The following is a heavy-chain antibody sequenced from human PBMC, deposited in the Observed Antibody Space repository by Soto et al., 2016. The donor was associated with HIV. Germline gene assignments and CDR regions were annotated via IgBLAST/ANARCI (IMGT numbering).Heavy chain of an antibody. V-gene: IGHV3-9*03. CDR1: GFAFHDYA. Sequence: EVQLVESGGGLVQPGRSLRLSCAASGFAFHDYAMHWVRQAPGKGLEWVAGISWNSGSIGYADSVKGRFTISRDNAKNSLYLQMNSLRAEDMALYYCAKARGYYYDHYYFDYWGQGTLVTVSS. J-gene: IGHJ4*02. CDR2: ISWNSGSI. CDR3: AKARGYYYDHYYFDY. D-gene: IGHD3-22*01.